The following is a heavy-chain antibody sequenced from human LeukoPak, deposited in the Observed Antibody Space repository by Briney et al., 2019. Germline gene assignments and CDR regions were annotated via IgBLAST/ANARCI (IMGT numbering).Heavy chain of an antibody. CDR1: GGSFSGYY. CDR2: INHSGST. CDR3: ARPREGGYYVAEGEFDY. Sequence: SETLSLTCAVYGGSFSGYYWSWIRQPPGKGLEWIGEINHSGSTNYNPSLKSRVTISVDTSKNQFSLKLSSVTAADTAVYYCARPREGGYYVAEGEFDYWGQGTLVTVSS. D-gene: IGHD3-10*02. J-gene: IGHJ4*02. V-gene: IGHV4-34*01.